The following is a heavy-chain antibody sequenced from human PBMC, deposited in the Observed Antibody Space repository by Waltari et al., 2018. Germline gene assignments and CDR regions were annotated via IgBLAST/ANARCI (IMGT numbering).Heavy chain of an antibody. J-gene: IGHJ4*02. CDR3: VKAHYYDNNGYFDY. Sequence: EVQLMESGGSLVQPVRSLRLSCSSSEFRFAESAMHWVRQSPGKGLEWVSGINFNSDKINYADSVKGRFTISRDNAKNSLYLQINSLRAEDTALYYCVKAHYYDNNGYFDYWGQGTLVTVSS. CDR2: INFNSDKI. V-gene: IGHV3-9*01. D-gene: IGHD3-22*01. CDR1: EFRFAESA.